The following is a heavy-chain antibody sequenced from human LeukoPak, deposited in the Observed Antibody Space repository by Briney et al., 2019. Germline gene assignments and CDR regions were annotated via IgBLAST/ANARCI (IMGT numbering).Heavy chain of an antibody. CDR3: AKLFFGVVRGAKQNFDY. J-gene: IGHJ4*02. V-gene: IGHV3-30*02. CDR1: GFTFSSYG. CDR2: IRYDGSHK. D-gene: IGHD3-10*01. Sequence: GGSLRLSCAASGFTFSSYGMHWVRQAPGKGLEWVAFIRYDGSHKYYADSVKGRFTISRDNSKNTLYLQMNSLRAEDTAVYYCAKLFFGVVRGAKQNFDYWGQGTLVTVSS.